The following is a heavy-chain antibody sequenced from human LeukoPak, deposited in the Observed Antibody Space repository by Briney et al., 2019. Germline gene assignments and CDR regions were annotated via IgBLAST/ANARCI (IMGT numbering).Heavy chain of an antibody. CDR1: GFTFSDYY. CDR2: ITNSGDTV. D-gene: IGHD3-22*01. CDR3: ASDYYGDYDDY. V-gene: IGHV3-11*04. J-gene: IGHJ4*02. Sequence: GGSLRLSCAASGFTFSDYYMTWLRQAPGKGLEWLSYITNSGDTVFYADSVKGRFTVSRGNAKRSLYLQIESLRDDDTAVYYCASDYYGDYDDYWGQGTLVTVSS.